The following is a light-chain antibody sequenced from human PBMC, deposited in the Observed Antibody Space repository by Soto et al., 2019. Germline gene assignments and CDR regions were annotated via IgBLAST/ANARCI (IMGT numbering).Light chain of an antibody. CDR2: EVN. CDR1: NSDVGVSVY. Sequence: QSALTQPASVFESPGQLISFSCAVSNSDVGVSVYVSWYRQQPGKARHIIIYEVNKRPSWVSNRFSGGKSGNTASLTISGLQPDDEADYDCCCFTGTASQYGFGPGTKVTVL. V-gene: IGLV2-14*01. CDR3: CCFTGTASQYG. J-gene: IGLJ1*01.